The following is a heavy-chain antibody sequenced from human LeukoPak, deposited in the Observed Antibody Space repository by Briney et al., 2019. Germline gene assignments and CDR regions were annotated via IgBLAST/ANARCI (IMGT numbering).Heavy chain of an antibody. CDR3: AKGAGYSSNWNFDY. V-gene: IGHV3-23*01. Sequence: AGGSLRLSCAASGFNFSNYAMSWVRQAPGKGLEWGSSLRGNGDNTNYAASLKGRVTISRDNSKNTLYLQMDSLRLEDTAGYYCAKGAGYSSNWNFDYWGQGTLVTVSS. D-gene: IGHD6-13*01. CDR1: GFNFSNYA. J-gene: IGHJ4*02. CDR2: LRGNGDNT.